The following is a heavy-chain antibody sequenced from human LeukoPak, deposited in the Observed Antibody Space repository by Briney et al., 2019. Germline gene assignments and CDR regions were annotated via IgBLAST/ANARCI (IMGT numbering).Heavy chain of an antibody. CDR3: ARVNSSSWYPYFDY. CDR1: GGSISSGTYY. CDR2: ISTGERT. Sequence: SETLSLTCTVSGGSISSGTYYWSWIRQPAGKGLEWIGRISTGERTNYNPSVKSRVTISVDTSKNQFSLKLSSVTAADTAVYYCARVNSSSWYPYFDYWGQGTLVTVSS. D-gene: IGHD6-13*01. V-gene: IGHV4-61*02. J-gene: IGHJ4*02.